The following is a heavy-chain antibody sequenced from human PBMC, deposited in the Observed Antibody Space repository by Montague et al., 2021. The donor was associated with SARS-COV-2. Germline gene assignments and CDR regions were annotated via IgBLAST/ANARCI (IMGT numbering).Heavy chain of an antibody. D-gene: IGHD3-22*01. V-gene: IGHV4-59*01. CDR2: IYFCWRT. CDR3: SWAERRRPDTTHLCYYKGMDR. J-gene: IGHJ6*02. Sequence: SETLSLTCTVSGDSISTSYCSWIWQPPGKGLEWIGFIYFCWRTSYYSSLTIRVPISVCMSTNQGSLNLSSVTAADTAVYFCSWAERRRPDTTHLCYYKGMDRWGQGTTVTVSS. CDR1: GDSISTSY.